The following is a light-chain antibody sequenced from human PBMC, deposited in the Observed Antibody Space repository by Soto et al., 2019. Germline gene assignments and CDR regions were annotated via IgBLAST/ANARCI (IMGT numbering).Light chain of an antibody. CDR2: VGTGGIVG. CDR3: GADHGSGSNCVYV. CDR1: SGYSNCK. V-gene: IGLV9-49*01. Sequence: QSVLTQPPSASASLGASVTLTCTLSSGYSNCKVDWYQQRPGKGPRFVMRVGTGGIVGSKGDGIPDRFSVLGSGLNRYLTIKNIQEEDESDYHCGADHGSGSNCVYVFGTGTKLTVL. J-gene: IGLJ1*01.